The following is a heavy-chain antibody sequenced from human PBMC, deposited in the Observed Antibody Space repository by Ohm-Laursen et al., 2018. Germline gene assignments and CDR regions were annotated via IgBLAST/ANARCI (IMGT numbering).Heavy chain of an antibody. Sequence: SLRLSCTASGFTFDDYAMHWVRHAPGKGLEWVSGISWNSHRIGYADSVKGRFTISRDNAKNSLYLQMNSLRAEDSALYYCAKDIKEWVYDFWSGPPWFDPWGQGTLVTVSS. CDR2: ISWNSHRI. D-gene: IGHD3-3*01. CDR1: GFTFDDYA. V-gene: IGHV3-9*01. CDR3: AKDIKEWVYDFWSGPPWFDP. J-gene: IGHJ5*02.